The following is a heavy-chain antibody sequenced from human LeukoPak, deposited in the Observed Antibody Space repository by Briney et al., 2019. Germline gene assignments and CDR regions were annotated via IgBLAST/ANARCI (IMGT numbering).Heavy chain of an antibody. Sequence: PGGSLRLSCAASGFTFDDYAMHWVRQAPGEGLEWVSGISWNSGSIGYADSVKGRFTISRDNAKNSLYLQMNSLRAEDTALYYCAKVRLGELSYFDYWGQGTLVTVSS. CDR1: GFTFDDYA. J-gene: IGHJ4*02. CDR2: ISWNSGSI. D-gene: IGHD3-16*02. V-gene: IGHV3-9*01. CDR3: AKVRLGELSYFDY.